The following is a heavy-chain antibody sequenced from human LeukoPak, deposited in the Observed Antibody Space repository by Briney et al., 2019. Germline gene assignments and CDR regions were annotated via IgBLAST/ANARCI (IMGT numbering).Heavy chain of an antibody. V-gene: IGHV3-23*01. D-gene: IGHD5-24*01. J-gene: IGHJ4*02. CDR3: AKGRWLQLPSSYFDY. CDR2: ISGGDDNT. Sequence: GGALRLSCAASGFTFSAYAMSWVRQAPGKGLEWISNISGGDDNTYQAESVKGRFTIFRDSSKNTLYLQMNSLRAEDTAIYYCAKGRWLQLPSSYFDYWGQGTLVTVSS. CDR1: GFTFSAYA.